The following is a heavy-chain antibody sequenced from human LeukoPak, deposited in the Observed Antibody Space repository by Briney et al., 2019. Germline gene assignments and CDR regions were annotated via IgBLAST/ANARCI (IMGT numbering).Heavy chain of an antibody. D-gene: IGHD2-15*01. CDR3: ARRGGVVVAATPNYYYYGMDV. Sequence: GGSLRLSCAASGFTFSSYEMNWVRQAPGKGLEWVSYINSSGSTIYYADSVKGRFTISSDNAKNSLYLQMNSLRAEDTAVYYCARRGGVVVAATPNYYYYGMDVWGQGTTVTVSS. J-gene: IGHJ6*02. CDR2: INSSGSTI. CDR1: GFTFSSYE. V-gene: IGHV3-48*03.